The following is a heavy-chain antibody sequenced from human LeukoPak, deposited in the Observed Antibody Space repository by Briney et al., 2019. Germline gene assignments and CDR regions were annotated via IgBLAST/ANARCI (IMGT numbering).Heavy chain of an antibody. V-gene: IGHV1-18*01. CDR3: ARWAQQRGIQLWLHSPYFDY. Sequence: ASLTPSPTPSGYPFTTSGISWVRQAPGQALEWLGWMSVSNTNTNYAQKLQGRVTMTTDTSTSTAYMELRSLRSDDAAVYYCARWAQQRGIQLWLHSPYFDYWGQGTLVTVSS. D-gene: IGHD5-18*01. J-gene: IGHJ4*02. CDR2: MSVSNTNT. CDR1: GYPFTTSG.